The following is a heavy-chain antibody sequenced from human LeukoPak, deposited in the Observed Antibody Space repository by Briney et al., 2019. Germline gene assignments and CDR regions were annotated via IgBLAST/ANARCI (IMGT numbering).Heavy chain of an antibody. V-gene: IGHV4-59*01. J-gene: IGHJ4*02. D-gene: IGHD3-22*01. CDR2: IYYSGST. CDR1: GGSISSYY. Sequence: SSETLSLTCIVSGGSISSYYWSWIRQPPGKGLEWIGYIYYSGSTNYNPSLKSRVTISVDTSKNQFSLKLSSVTAADTAVYYCARAGSFNYYDSSGYYYDYWGQGTLVTVSS. CDR3: ARAGSFNYYDSSGYYYDY.